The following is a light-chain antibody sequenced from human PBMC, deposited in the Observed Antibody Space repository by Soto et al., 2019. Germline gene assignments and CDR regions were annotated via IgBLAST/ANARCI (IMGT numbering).Light chain of an antibody. V-gene: IGLV1-51*01. CDR1: SSNIVVNS. CDR3: GSWDSSLSAYV. J-gene: IGLJ1*01. Sequence: QSVLTQPPSVSAAPGHKVTISCSGSSSNIVVNSVSWYQQLPGTAPKLLIYDDNKRPSGIPDRFSGSKSGTSATLGITGFQTGDEADYYCGSWDSSLSAYVFGTGTKVTVL. CDR2: DDN.